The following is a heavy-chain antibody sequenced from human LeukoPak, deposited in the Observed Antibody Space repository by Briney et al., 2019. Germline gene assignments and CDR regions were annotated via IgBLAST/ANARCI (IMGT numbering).Heavy chain of an antibody. Sequence: GASVKVSCKASGGTFSSYAISWVRQAPGQGLEWMGRIIPILGIANYAQKFQGRVTITADKSTSTAYMELSSLRSEDTAVYYCARVVSVTNRDGYNPLYYYGMDVWGQGTTVTVSS. J-gene: IGHJ6*02. CDR2: IIPILGIA. CDR3: ARVVSVTNRDGYNPLYYYGMDV. D-gene: IGHD5-24*01. V-gene: IGHV1-69*04. CDR1: GGTFSSYA.